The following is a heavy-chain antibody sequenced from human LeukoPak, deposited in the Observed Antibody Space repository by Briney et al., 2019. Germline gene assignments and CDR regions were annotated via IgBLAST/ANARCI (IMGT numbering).Heavy chain of an antibody. CDR3: AKDSPEYYYDSSGYQPYYFDY. D-gene: IGHD3-22*01. J-gene: IGHJ4*02. CDR1: GFTFSIYA. CDR2: ISHSGGIT. V-gene: IGHV3-23*01. Sequence: PGGSLRLSCAASGFTFSIYAMSWVRQAPGRGLEWVSAISHSGGITYYADSVKGRFTISRDNSKNTLYLQMNSLRAEDTAVYYCAKDSPEYYYDSSGYQPYYFDYWGQGTLVTVSS.